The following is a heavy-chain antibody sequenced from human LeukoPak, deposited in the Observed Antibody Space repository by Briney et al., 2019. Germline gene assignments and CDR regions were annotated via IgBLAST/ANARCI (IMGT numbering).Heavy chain of an antibody. J-gene: IGHJ2*01. V-gene: IGHV4-59*01. CDR2: IYNSGTT. Sequence: SETLSLTCTVSGGSISGSYWNWIRQPPVKGREWIGNIYNSGTTDCDPYLKSRVTISLDTSKHQISLKLSSVAAADTAVYFCARDKGPYWYFDLWGRGTLVTVSS. CDR1: GGSISGSY. CDR3: ARDKGPYWYFDL.